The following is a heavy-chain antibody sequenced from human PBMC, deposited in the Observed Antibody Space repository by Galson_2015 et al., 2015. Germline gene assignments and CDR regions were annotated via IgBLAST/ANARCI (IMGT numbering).Heavy chain of an antibody. CDR2: IYSGAST. D-gene: IGHD3-9*01. CDR3: ATVTKPLRYFDS. V-gene: IGHV3-53*01. CDR1: GFTVSTNY. J-gene: IGHJ4*02. Sequence: SLRLSCAASGFTVSTNYMNWVRQAPGKGLEWLSIIYSGASTYYADSVKGRFTISRDNSKNTLDLQMNSLRAEDTAVYYCATVTKPLRYFDSWGQGTLVTVSS.